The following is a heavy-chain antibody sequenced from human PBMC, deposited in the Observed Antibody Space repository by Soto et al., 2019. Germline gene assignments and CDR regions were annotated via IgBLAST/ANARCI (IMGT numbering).Heavy chain of an antibody. J-gene: IGHJ4*02. CDR1: GGSISSSSYY. Sequence: SETLSLTCTVSGGSISSSSYYWGWIRQPPGKGLEWIGSIYYSGGTYYNPSLKSRVTISVDTSKNQFSLKLSSVTAADTAVYYCARHVLLGDFCGPEADYYDYWGQGTLVTVSS. V-gene: IGHV4-39*01. CDR2: IYYSGGT. CDR3: ARHVLLGDFCGPEADYYDY. D-gene: IGHD3-3*01.